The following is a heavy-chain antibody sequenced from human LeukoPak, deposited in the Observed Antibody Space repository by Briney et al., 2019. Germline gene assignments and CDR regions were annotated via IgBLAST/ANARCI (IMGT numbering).Heavy chain of an antibody. D-gene: IGHD3-10*01. CDR3: ARGLYYYGSGRRLTKYFFDY. CDR1: GXSMRTYY. J-gene: IGHJ4*02. Sequence: ASETLSLTCTVSGXSMRTYYWSRIRQPPGKGLESVGCIYYTGGTNYNPSHKSRVTISVDTSKNQFSLKLSSVTAADTAVYYCARGLYYYGSGRRLTKYFFDYWGQGTLVTVSS. CDR2: IYYTGGT. V-gene: IGHV4-59*08.